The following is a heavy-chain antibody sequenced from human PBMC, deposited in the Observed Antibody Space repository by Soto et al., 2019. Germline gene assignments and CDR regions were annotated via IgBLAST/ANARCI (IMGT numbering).Heavy chain of an antibody. Sequence: EVKLVESGGGLVKPGGSLRLSCAASGFTFSTYSMNWVRRAPGKGLEWVSSISSSSTYIYYADSVKGRFTISRDNPKNSVYLQRKSLSGEDTAVYYCAGGIAVADTWWYDPWGQGTLVTVSS. V-gene: IGHV3-21*01. J-gene: IGHJ5*02. CDR1: GFTFSTYS. D-gene: IGHD6-19*01. CDR2: ISSSSTYI. CDR3: AGGIAVADTWWYDP.